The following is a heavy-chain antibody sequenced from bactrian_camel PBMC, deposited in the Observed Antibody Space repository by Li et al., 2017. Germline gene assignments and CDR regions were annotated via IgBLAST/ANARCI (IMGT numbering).Heavy chain of an antibody. D-gene: IGHD2*01. CDR2: IGSTHIT. V-gene: IGHV3S68*01. CDR1: GPTYSRYC. CDR3: AADSQTYCTGGYWPYDGLGF. J-gene: IGHJ4*01. Sequence: HVQLVESGGGSVQAGGSLRLSCAASGPTYSRYCMAWFRQAPGKEREGVACIGSTHITKYADSVKGRFTLSRDNTRNTVYLQMNSLKPEDTAMYYCAADSQTYCTGGYWPYDGLGFRGQGTQVTVS.